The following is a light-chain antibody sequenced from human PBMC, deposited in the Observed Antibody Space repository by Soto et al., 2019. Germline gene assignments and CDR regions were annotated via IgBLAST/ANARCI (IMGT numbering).Light chain of an antibody. CDR1: ESVTSS. Sequence: EIVMTQSPATLSVSPCDRATLSCSASESVTSSLAWYQQKPGQPPRLLIYAASTRATDVPARFSGGGSETEFTLTISSLQSEDFAVYFCQQYNIWPLWTFGQGTRLEIK. CDR2: AAS. CDR3: QQYNIWPLWT. J-gene: IGKJ5*01. V-gene: IGKV3-15*01.